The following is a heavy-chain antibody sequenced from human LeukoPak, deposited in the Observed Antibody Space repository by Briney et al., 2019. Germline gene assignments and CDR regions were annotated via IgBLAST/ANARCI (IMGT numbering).Heavy chain of an antibody. J-gene: IGHJ4*01. D-gene: IGHD3-22*01. V-gene: IGHV4-59*08. CDR1: GASINNNF. Sequence: PSETLSLTCTVSGASINNNFWTWIRQPPGKGLEWIGYIYSSGIANYNAYLKSRVIISGDTSKNQISLILTSVTAADTALYFCARHRDYYDSWGHGTLVTVSS. CDR2: IYSSGIA. CDR3: ARHRDYYDS.